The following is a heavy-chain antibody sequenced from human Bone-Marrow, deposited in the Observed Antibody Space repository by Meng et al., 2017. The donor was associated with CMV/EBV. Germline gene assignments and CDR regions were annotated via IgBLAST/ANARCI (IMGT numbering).Heavy chain of an antibody. J-gene: IGHJ6*02. CDR2: FDPEDGET. Sequence: ASVKVSCKVSGYTLTELSMHWVRQAPGKGLEWMGGFDPEDGETIYAQKFQGRVTMTEDTSTDTAYMELSRLRSEDTAVYYCATRASWGPYYYYGMDVWGQGTTVTVSS. CDR3: ATRASWGPYYYYGMDV. CDR1: GYTLTELS. D-gene: IGHD7-27*01. V-gene: IGHV1-24*01.